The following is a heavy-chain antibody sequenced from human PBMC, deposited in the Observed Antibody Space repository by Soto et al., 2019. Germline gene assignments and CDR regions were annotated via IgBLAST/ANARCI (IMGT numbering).Heavy chain of an antibody. V-gene: IGHV1-18*01. J-gene: IGHJ4*02. Sequence: QVQLVQSGAEVKKPGASVKVSCKASGYTFTSYGISWVRQAPGQGLEWMGWISAYNGNTNYAQMLQGRVTMTTDTSTSTPYMGLSSLRTDDPAVYCCEREVEASYYFDFWGQGTLVTVCS. CDR1: GYTFTSYG. CDR3: EREVEASYYFDF. D-gene: IGHD1-26*01. CDR2: ISAYNGNT.